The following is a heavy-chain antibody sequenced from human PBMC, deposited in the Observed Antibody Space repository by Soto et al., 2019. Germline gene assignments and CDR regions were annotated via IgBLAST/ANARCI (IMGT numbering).Heavy chain of an antibody. J-gene: IGHJ4*02. CDR1: GDTFRFYS. D-gene: IGHD3-10*01. CDR3: ATSYGSGSRAFDY. CDR2: FNPILSMS. Sequence: QVQLVQSGAEVKKPGSSVKVSCKASGDTFRFYSINWVRQAPGLGLEWMGRFNPILSMSNSAQKFQGRVTLTADKTTSTAYMVLSSLRSEDTAMYYCATSYGSGSRAFDYWGQGALVTVSS. V-gene: IGHV1-69*02.